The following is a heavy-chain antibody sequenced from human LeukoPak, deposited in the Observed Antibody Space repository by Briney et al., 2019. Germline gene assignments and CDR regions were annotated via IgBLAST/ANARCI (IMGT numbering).Heavy chain of an antibody. D-gene: IGHD6-13*01. CDR1: GYTFSSYY. CDR3: ARDPHSSSWYDY. CDR2: INPTGDST. Sequence: ASVKVSCKASGYTFSSYYMHWVRQAPGQGLEWVGLINPTGDSTNYAQNFRGRVTMTRDTSTSTVYMELSSLRSEDTAVYYCARDPHSSSWYDYWGQGTLVTVSS. J-gene: IGHJ4*02. V-gene: IGHV1-46*01.